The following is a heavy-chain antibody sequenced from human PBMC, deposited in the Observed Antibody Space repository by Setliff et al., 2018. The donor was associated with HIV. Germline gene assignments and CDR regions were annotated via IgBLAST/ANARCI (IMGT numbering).Heavy chain of an antibody. D-gene: IGHD3-16*01. J-gene: IGHJ4*02. CDR2: ILDKANGYAT. CDR3: ARDVSAYYFDY. CDR1: GFTFSGSP. Sequence: GGSLRLSCAASGFTFSGSPLHWVRQASGKGLEWVGRILDKANGYATAYAASVKGRFTISRDDSKNTAYLQMSSLKTEDTAVYYCARDVSAYYFDYWGQGTLVTVSS. V-gene: IGHV3-73*01.